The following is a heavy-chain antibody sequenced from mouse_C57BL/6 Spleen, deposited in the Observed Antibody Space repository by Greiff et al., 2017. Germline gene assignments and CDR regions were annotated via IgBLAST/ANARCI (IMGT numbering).Heavy chain of an antibody. CDR2: INYDGSST. J-gene: IGHJ2*01. CDR3: ARGGYYLDY. Sequence: EVNVVESEGGLVQPGRSMKLSCTASGFTFSDYYMAWVRQVPEKGLEWVANINYDGSSTYYLDSLKSRFIISRDKAKNILYLQMSSLKSEDTATYYCARGGYYLDYWGQGTTLTVSS. D-gene: IGHD2-1*01. V-gene: IGHV5-16*01. CDR1: GFTFSDYY.